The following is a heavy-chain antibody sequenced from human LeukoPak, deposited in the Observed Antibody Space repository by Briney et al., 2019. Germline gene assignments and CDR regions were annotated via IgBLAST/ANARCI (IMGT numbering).Heavy chain of an antibody. CDR2: IYVSGST. CDR1: GGSISSYY. J-gene: IGHJ4*02. D-gene: IGHD3-3*01. Sequence: SETLSLTCTVSGGSISSYYWSWIRQPAGKGLEWIRRIYVSGSTIYNPSLKSRVTISVDTSKNQLSLKLSSVTAADTAVYYCAGAPAGSLEWLSPFDYWGQGTLVTVSS. CDR3: AGAPAGSLEWLSPFDY. V-gene: IGHV4-4*07.